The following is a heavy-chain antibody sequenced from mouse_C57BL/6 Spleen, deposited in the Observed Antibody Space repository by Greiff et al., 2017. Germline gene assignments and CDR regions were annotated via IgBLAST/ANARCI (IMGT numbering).Heavy chain of an antibody. CDR1: GYTFTDYN. J-gene: IGHJ2*01. CDR2: INPNNGGT. CDR3: ADYEGYFDY. Sequence: VQLQQSGPELVKPGASVKMSCKASGYTFTDYNMHWVKQSHGKSLEWIGYINPNNGGTSYNQKFKGKATLTVNKSSSTAYMELRSLTSEDCAVYNCADYEGYFDYWGQGTTLTVSS. V-gene: IGHV1-22*01. D-gene: IGHD1-1*01.